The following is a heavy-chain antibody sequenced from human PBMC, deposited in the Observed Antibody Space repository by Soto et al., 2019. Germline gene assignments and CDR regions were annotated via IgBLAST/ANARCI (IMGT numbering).Heavy chain of an antibody. CDR2: TNPSGDST. CDR3: ARGDTVSTYYYGMDV. D-gene: IGHD5-18*01. CDR1: GYTFTNYY. Sequence: ASVKVSCKASGYTFTNYYIHWVRQAPGQGLELMGRTNPSGDSTGYAQKFQGRVTMTRDTSTSTVYMDLSSLRSEDTAVYYCARGDTVSTYYYGMDVWGQGTTVTVSS. J-gene: IGHJ6*02. V-gene: IGHV1-46*01.